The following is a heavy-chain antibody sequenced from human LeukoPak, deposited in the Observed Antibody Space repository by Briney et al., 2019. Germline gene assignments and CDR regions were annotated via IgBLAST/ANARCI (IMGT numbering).Heavy chain of an antibody. Sequence: PGGSLRLSCAGTGFTFNKYGIHCVRQAPGKGLEGVAVISIDGSNKNYAESVKGRFTISRDNSKNTLYLQMSSLRTEDTAVYYCARHSAEKYTGAYGWGPPDDYWGQVTLVTVSS. CDR1: GFTFNKYG. CDR2: ISIDGSNK. CDR3: ARHSAEKYTGAYGWGPPDDY. J-gene: IGHJ4*02. D-gene: IGHD7-27*01. V-gene: IGHV3-30*03.